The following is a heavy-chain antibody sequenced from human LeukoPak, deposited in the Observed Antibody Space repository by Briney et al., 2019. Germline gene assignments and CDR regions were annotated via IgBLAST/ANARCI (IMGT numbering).Heavy chain of an antibody. CDR3: VRDVAVAGSKFDY. CDR2: ISSSGST. J-gene: IGHJ4*02. CDR1: GDSISSGDYY. Sequence: PSQTLSLTCTVSGDSISSGDYYWSWIRQPAGKGLEWIGRISSSGSTNYNPSLKSRVTISVDTSKNQFSLKLSSVTAADTAVYYCVRDVAVAGSKFDYWGQGTLVTVSS. V-gene: IGHV4-61*02. D-gene: IGHD6-19*01.